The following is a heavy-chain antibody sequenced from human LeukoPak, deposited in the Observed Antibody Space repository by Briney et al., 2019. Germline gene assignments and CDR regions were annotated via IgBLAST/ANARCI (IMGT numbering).Heavy chain of an antibody. CDR2: IYSGDSP. Sequence: GGSLRLSCAASGFTVSSNYMSWVRQAPGKGLEWDSVIYSGDSPYYADSVKGRFTISRDNSKNTLYLQMNSLRAEDTAVYYYARNSGYDSSGYYYFDYWGQGTLVTVSS. CDR1: GFTVSSNY. CDR3: ARNSGYDSSGYYYFDY. D-gene: IGHD3-22*01. J-gene: IGHJ4*02. V-gene: IGHV3-53*01.